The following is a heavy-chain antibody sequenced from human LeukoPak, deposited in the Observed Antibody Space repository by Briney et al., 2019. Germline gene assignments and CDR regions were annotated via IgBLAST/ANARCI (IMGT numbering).Heavy chain of an antibody. CDR3: ARGGKAVAGKKGAFDI. CDR2: INHSGST. Sequence: PSETLSLTCAVYGGSFSGYYWSWIRQPPGKGLEWIGEINHSGSTDYNPSLKSRVTISVDTSKNQFSLKLSSVTAADTAVYYCARGGKAVAGKKGAFDIWGQGTMVTVSS. D-gene: IGHD6-19*01. V-gene: IGHV4-34*01. J-gene: IGHJ3*02. CDR1: GGSFSGYY.